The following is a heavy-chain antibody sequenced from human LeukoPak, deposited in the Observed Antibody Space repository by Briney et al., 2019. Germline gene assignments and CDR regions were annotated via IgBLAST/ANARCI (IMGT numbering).Heavy chain of an antibody. CDR2: INPNSGGT. CDR1: GYTFTAYY. CDR3: TRVKVAGGSEGFGP. D-gene: IGHD3-10*01. J-gene: IGHJ5*02. Sequence: GASIKVSCKASGYTFTAYYMHWVRQAPGQGLEWMGWINPNSGGTDYAQKFQGRVTMTRDTSISTAYMEMSGLRSDDTAVYYCTRVKVAGGSEGFGPWGQGTLLTV. V-gene: IGHV1-2*02.